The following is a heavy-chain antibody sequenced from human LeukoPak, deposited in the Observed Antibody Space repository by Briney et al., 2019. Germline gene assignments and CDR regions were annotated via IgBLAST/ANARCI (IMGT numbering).Heavy chain of an antibody. CDR3: VRGGYCGSSICYSLNAFDI. CDR1: GFTFSNYE. Sequence: GGSLRLSCAASGFTFSNYEMNWVRQAPGKGLEWVSYIRTAGSTIYYADSVKGRFTISRDDANNSLYLQMNSLRAEGTAVYYCVRGGYCGSSICYSLNAFDIWGQGTTVTVSA. J-gene: IGHJ3*02. CDR2: IRTAGSTI. V-gene: IGHV3-48*03. D-gene: IGHD2-2*01.